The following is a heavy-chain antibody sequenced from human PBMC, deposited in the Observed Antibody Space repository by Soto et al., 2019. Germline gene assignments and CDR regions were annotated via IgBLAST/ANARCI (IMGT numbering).Heavy chain of an antibody. Sequence: SETLSLTCTVSGGSISSSSYYWGWIRQPPGKGLEWIGSIYYSGSTYYNPSLKSRVTISVDTSKNQFSLKLSSVTAADTAVYYCARLGLGYAFDIWGQGTMVTVSS. CDR3: ARLGLGYAFDI. CDR1: GGSISSSSYY. J-gene: IGHJ3*02. CDR2: IYYSGST. D-gene: IGHD3-16*01. V-gene: IGHV4-39*01.